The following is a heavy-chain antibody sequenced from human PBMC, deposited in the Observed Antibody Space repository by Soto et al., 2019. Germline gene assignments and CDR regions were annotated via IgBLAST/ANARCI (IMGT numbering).Heavy chain of an antibody. D-gene: IGHD6-6*01. CDR2: IYPGDSDT. Sequence: GESLKISCKGSGYSFTSYWIGWVRQMPGKGLEWMGIIYPGDSDTRYSPSFQGQVTISADKSISTAYLQWSSLKASDTAMYYCARQAPLYSSSPVTHYYYYGMDAWGQGTTVTVSS. CDR3: ARQAPLYSSSPVTHYYYYGMDA. J-gene: IGHJ6*02. V-gene: IGHV5-51*01. CDR1: GYSFTSYW.